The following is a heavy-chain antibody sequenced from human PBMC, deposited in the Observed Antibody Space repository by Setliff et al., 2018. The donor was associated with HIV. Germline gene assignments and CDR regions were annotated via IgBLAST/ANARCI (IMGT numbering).Heavy chain of an antibody. CDR1: GGSISSYY. CDR3: ARHVGYSSSSLNY. CDR2: IYYSGTT. D-gene: IGHD6-6*01. Sequence: SETLSLTCTVSGGSISSYYWSWVRQPPGKGLEWIGYIYYSGTTNYNPSLKSRVTISVDTSKNQFSLKLSSVTAADTAVYYCARHVGYSSSSLNYWGQGTLVTVSS. V-gene: IGHV4-59*08. J-gene: IGHJ4*02.